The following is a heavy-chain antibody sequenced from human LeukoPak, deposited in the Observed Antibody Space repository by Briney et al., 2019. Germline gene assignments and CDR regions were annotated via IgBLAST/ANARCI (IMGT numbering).Heavy chain of an antibody. J-gene: IGHJ5*02. CDR1: GYTFTSYG. Sequence: ASVKVSCKASGYTFTSYGINWVRQAPGQGLEWMGWISPYNGNTKYAEKIQRIVTITTDTSTSTAYMELRSLSSDDTAVYYCARDQRGYGDSSGASKWIDPWGQGTLVTVSS. CDR3: ARDQRGYGDSSGASKWIDP. D-gene: IGHD4-17*01. CDR2: ISPYNGNT. V-gene: IGHV1-18*01.